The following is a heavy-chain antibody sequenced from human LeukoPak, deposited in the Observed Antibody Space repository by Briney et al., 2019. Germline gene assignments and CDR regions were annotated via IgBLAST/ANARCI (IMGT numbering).Heavy chain of an antibody. CDR2: ISYDGSNK. J-gene: IGHJ4*02. Sequence: GGSLRLSCAASGFTFSSYAMHWVRQAPGKGLEWVAVISYDGSNKYYADSVKGRFTISRDNSKNTLYLQMNSLRAEDTAVYHCARDPPDSYSSGWLDYWGQGTLVTVSS. V-gene: IGHV3-30-3*01. CDR3: ARDPPDSYSSGWLDY. D-gene: IGHD6-19*01. CDR1: GFTFSSYA.